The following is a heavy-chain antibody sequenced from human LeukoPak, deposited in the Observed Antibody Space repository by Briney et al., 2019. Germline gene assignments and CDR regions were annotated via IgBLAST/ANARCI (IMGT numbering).Heavy chain of an antibody. V-gene: IGHV1-2*02. CDR3: ARAVSSCGARCSWKTDAFDF. J-gene: IGHJ3*01. Sequence: ASVKVSCKASGYTFTGYYMHWVRQAPGQGLEWMGWINPKRGDTSYAQKFQGRVTMTRDTSISTAYIELTRLQSDDTAVYYCARAVSSCGARCSWKTDAFDFWGQGTVLTVSS. CDR1: GYTFTGYY. CDR2: INPKRGDT. D-gene: IGHD2-21*01.